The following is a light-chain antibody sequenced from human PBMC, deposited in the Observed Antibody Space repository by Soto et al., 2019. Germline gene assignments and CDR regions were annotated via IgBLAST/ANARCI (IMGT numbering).Light chain of an antibody. J-gene: IGKJ4*01. V-gene: IGKV1-9*01. CDR3: QQFNDYPLT. CDR1: QAISSY. CDR2: GAS. Sequence: DIQMTQSPSTLSGSVGDRVTITCRASQAISSYLAWYQQKPGKPPKLLIYGASTLQSDVPSRFSGSGSGTEFTLTVSSLQAEDSATYYCQQFNDYPLTFGGGTKVDIK.